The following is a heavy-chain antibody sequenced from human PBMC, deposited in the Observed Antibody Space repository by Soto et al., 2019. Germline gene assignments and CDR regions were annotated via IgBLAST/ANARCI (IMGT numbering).Heavy chain of an antibody. Sequence: QVQLVQSGAEVKSAGSSVKVSCKASGDTFNFYSINWVRQAPGLGLEWVGRVNPILSMSNYAQRFQGRVTXTXDXXTGTAYMELRSLRSEDTAIYYCASTYGSGYRAFDSWGQGALVTVSS. J-gene: IGHJ4*02. CDR3: ASTYGSGYRAFDS. D-gene: IGHD3-10*01. V-gene: IGHV1-69*02. CDR2: VNPILSMS. CDR1: GDTFNFYS.